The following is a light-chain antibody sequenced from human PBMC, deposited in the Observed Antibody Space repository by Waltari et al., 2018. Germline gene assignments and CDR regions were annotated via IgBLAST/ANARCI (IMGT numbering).Light chain of an antibody. V-gene: IGLV1-40*01. CDR3: QSYYNSLSGSG. Sequence: QSGLTQPPSVSGAPGQRVTISCTGSSSNIGAGYDVHWYQLLPGTTPKPLIYGNSKRPPGVPDRFSGSKSGPSASLAITGLQAEDEADYYCQSYYNSLSGSGFGGGTKLTVL. J-gene: IGLJ2*01. CDR2: GNS. CDR1: SSNIGAGYD.